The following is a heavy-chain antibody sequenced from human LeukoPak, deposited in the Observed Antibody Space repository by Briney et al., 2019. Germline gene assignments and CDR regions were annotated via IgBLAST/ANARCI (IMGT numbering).Heavy chain of an antibody. D-gene: IGHD1-26*01. Sequence: ASVKVSCKASGGTVTTYTLTWVRQAPGQGLEWMGGIIPIFGTPNCAQKFQGRVTITADESTSTAYMELSSLRSEDTAVYYCARSPSGSYPFDYWGQGTLVTVSS. CDR2: IIPIFGTP. V-gene: IGHV1-69*13. CDR1: GGTVTTYT. J-gene: IGHJ4*02. CDR3: ARSPSGSYPFDY.